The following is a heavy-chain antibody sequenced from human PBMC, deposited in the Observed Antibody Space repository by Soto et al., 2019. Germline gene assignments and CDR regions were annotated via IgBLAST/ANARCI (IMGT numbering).Heavy chain of an antibody. CDR1: GFIFSDYY. D-gene: IGHD2-21*02. V-gene: IGHV3-72*01. Sequence: HPGGSLRLSCAASGFIFSDYYMDWVRQAPGKGLDWVGRIRNEANSYTAEYAASVKGRFTMSRDDSKNSLYLQMNSLKTEDTAVYYCTRVPTPVTAAIDIWGQGTMVTVSS. CDR3: TRVPTPVTAAIDI. CDR2: IRNEANSYTA. J-gene: IGHJ3*02.